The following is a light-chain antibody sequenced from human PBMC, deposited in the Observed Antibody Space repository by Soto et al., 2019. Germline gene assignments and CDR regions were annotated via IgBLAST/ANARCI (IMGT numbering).Light chain of an antibody. CDR1: QSISSW. Sequence: DIQMTQSPSTLSASVGDRVTITCRASQSISSWLAWYQQKPGKAPKLLIHDASNLESGVPSRFSGSGSGTEFTLTISSLQPDDVATYYCQQYNGYYRTFGQGTKLEI. CDR3: QQYNGYYRT. CDR2: DAS. V-gene: IGKV1-5*01. J-gene: IGKJ2*01.